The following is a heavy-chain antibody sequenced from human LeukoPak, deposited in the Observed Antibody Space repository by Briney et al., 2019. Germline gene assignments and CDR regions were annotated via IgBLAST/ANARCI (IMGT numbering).Heavy chain of an antibody. CDR2: MNPNSGNT. CDR3: ARGGLIFARSGDAFDI. Sequence: ASVKVSCKASGYTFTSYDINWVRQATGQGLEWMGWMNPNSGNTGYAQKFQGRVTMTRNTSISTAYMELSRLRSDDTAVYYCARGGLIFARSGDAFDIWGQGTMVTVSS. CDR1: GYTFTSYD. V-gene: IGHV1-8*01. D-gene: IGHD3/OR15-3a*01. J-gene: IGHJ3*02.